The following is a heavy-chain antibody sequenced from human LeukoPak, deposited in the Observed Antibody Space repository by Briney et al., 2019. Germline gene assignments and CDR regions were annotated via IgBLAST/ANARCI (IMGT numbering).Heavy chain of an antibody. CDR2: ISYDGSNK. Sequence: GGALRLSCAASGFTFSSYGGQRGRQAPGRGLVWVAVISYDGSNKHYADSVKGRFTISRDNSKNTLYLQMNSLRAEDTAVYYCARDREVPAAMSYYYYGMDVWGQGTTVTVSS. J-gene: IGHJ6*02. V-gene: IGHV3-30*03. CDR1: GFTFSSYG. CDR3: ARDREVPAAMSYYYYGMDV. D-gene: IGHD2-2*01.